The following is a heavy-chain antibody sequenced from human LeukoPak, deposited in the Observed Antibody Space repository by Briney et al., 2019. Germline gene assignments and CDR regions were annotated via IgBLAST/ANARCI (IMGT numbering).Heavy chain of an antibody. Sequence: PSETLSLTCTVSGGSIRSSYYYWGWIRQPPGKGLEWIGSIYDSGSTYYNPSLKSRVTISVDTSKNQFSLKLSSVTAADTAVYYCARGLGSSSWYFYDYWGQGTLVTVSS. J-gene: IGHJ4*02. CDR2: IYDSGST. CDR3: ARGLGSSSWYFYDY. D-gene: IGHD6-13*01. V-gene: IGHV4-39*01. CDR1: GGSIRSSYYY.